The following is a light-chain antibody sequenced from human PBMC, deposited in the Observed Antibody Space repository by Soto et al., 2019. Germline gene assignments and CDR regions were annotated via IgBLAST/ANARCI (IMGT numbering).Light chain of an antibody. J-gene: IGKJ1*01. CDR1: QSVDSN. V-gene: IGKV3-15*01. Sequence: EILRTQAPGTLSVSRGERATLSCRASQSVDSNLAWYQQKPGQAPRLLIYGASTRATDVPARFSGSGSGTEFTLTIGSLQSEDFAVYYCQQYNNWPRTFGQGTKVDIK. CDR2: GAS. CDR3: QQYNNWPRT.